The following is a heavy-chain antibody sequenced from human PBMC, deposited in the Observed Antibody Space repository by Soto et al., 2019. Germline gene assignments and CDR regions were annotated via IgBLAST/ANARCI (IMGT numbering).Heavy chain of an antibody. CDR2: ITSSSTDI. V-gene: IGHV3-21*01. J-gene: IGHJ6*02. CDR3: VRDTGFYDDAGQKYYYGMDV. D-gene: IGHD3-22*01. CDR1: GFTFSGYT. Sequence: QLVESGGGLVKPGGSLRLSCAASGFTFSGYTMNWVRLAPGTGLEWVSSITSSSTDIYYADSVEGRFTIYRDNAENSLFLQMNSLRAEDTAVYYCVRDTGFYDDAGQKYYYGMDVWGQGTTVTVS.